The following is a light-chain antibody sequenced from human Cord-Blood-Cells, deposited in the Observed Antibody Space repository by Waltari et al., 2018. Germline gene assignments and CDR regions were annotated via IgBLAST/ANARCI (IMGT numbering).Light chain of an antibody. Sequence: QSALTQPASVSGSPGQSLTFSCTGTSSDVGGYTYVSWYQQHPGKAPKLMIYDVSNRPSGVSNRFSGSKSGNTASLTISGLQAEDEADYYCSSYTSSSTLPVFGGGTKLTVL. CDR2: DVS. J-gene: IGLJ2*01. CDR3: SSYTSSSTLPV. V-gene: IGLV2-14*01. CDR1: SSDVGGYTY.